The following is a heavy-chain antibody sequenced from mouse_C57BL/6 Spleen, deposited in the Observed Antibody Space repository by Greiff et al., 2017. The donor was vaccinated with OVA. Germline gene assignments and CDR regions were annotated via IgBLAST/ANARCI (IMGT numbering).Heavy chain of an antibody. Sequence: VQRVESGAELVRPGTSVKMSCKASGYTFTNYWIGWAKQRPGHGLEWIGDIYPGGGYTNYNEKFKGKATLTADKSSSTAYMQFSSLTSEDSAIYYCAGKNSEYDGRSYEEYFDYWGQGTTLTVSS. CDR1: GYTFTNYW. CDR3: AGKNSEYDGRSYEEYFDY. D-gene: IGHD1-1*01. V-gene: IGHV1-63*01. CDR2: IYPGGGYT. J-gene: IGHJ2*01.